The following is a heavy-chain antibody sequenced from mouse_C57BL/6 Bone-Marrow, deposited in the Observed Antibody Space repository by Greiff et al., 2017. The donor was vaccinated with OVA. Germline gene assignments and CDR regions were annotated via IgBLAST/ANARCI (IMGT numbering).Heavy chain of an antibody. CDR1: GFSLTSYG. CDR3: ARNHYFYFDY. J-gene: IGHJ2*01. D-gene: IGHD1-1*01. Sequence: QVHVKQSGPGLVQPSQSLSITCTVSGFSLTSYGVHWVRQSPGKGLEWLGVIWSGGSTDYNAAFISRLSISKDNSKSQVFFKMNSLQADDTAIYYCARNHYFYFDYWGQGTTLTVSS. CDR2: IWSGGST. V-gene: IGHV2-2*01.